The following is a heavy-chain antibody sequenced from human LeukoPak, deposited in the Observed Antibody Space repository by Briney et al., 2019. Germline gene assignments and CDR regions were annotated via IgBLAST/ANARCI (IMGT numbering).Heavy chain of an antibody. Sequence: GGPLRLSCAASGFTFSSYARHWVRQAPGKGLEWVAVISYDGSNKYYADSVKGRFTISRDNSKNTLYLQMNSLRAEDTAVYYCARDYCSSTSCYGPEPYYYYYYMDVWGKGTTVTVSS. D-gene: IGHD2-2*01. CDR2: ISYDGSNK. CDR1: GFTFSSYA. J-gene: IGHJ6*03. CDR3: ARDYCSSTSCYGPEPYYYYYYMDV. V-gene: IGHV3-30*04.